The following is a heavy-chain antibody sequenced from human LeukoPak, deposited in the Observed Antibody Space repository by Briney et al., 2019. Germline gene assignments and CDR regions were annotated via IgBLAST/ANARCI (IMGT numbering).Heavy chain of an antibody. Sequence: SETLSLTCTVSGGSISNYYWSWVRQPPGKGLEWIGYIYYSGSTNYNPSLKSRVAISVDTSKNQFSLKLSSVTAADTAVYYCAREVVAAAGTVDYWGQGTLVIVSS. V-gene: IGHV4-59*01. CDR2: IYYSGST. J-gene: IGHJ4*02. CDR3: AREVVAAAGTVDY. D-gene: IGHD6-13*01. CDR1: GGSISNYY.